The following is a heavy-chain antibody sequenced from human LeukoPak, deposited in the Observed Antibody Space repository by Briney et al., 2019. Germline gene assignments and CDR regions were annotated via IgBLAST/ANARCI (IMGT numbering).Heavy chain of an antibody. V-gene: IGHV4-61*02. J-gene: IGHJ5*02. Sequence: PSETLSLTCTVSGGSISSGSYCWSWIRQPAGKGLEWIGRIYTSGSTNYNPSLKSRVTISVDTSKNQFSLKLSSVTAADTAVYYCARSRYCSSTNCNWFDPWGQGTLVTVSS. CDR3: ARSRYCSSTNCNWFDP. D-gene: IGHD2-2*01. CDR2: IYTSGST. CDR1: GGSISSGSYC.